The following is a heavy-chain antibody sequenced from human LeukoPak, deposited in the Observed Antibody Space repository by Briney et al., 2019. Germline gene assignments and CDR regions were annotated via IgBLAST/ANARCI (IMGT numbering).Heavy chain of an antibody. D-gene: IGHD1-26*01. CDR1: GFTFSSYW. V-gene: IGHV3-7*01. J-gene: IGHJ6*02. Sequence: GGSLRLSCAASGFTFSSYWMSWVRQAPGKGLEWVANIKQDGSEKYYVDSAKGRFTISRDNAKNSLYLQMNSLRAEDTAVYYCARARGVGATKKYYGMDVWGQGATVTVSS. CDR2: IKQDGSEK. CDR3: ARARGVGATKKYYGMDV.